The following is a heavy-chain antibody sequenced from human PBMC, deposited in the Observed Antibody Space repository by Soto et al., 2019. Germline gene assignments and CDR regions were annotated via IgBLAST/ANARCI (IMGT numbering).Heavy chain of an antibody. D-gene: IGHD3-3*01. Sequence: QVQLVQSGAEVKKPGSSVKVSCKASGGTFSSYAISWVRQAPGQGLEWMGGIIPILGTANYAQKFQGRVTITAEESTSTAYMELSSLRAEDTAVYYCARGKHQVGVVSINPYYYGMDVWGQGTTVTVSS. CDR3: ARGKHQVGVVSINPYYYGMDV. J-gene: IGHJ6*02. CDR1: GGTFSSYA. V-gene: IGHV1-69*01. CDR2: IIPILGTA.